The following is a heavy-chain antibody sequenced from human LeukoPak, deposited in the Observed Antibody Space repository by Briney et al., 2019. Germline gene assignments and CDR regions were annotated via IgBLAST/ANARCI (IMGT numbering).Heavy chain of an antibody. Sequence: GGSLRLSCAASGFTFSSYWMHWVRQAPGKGLVWVSRIKSDGSSTSYADSVKGRFTISRDNAKNTLCLQMNRLRAEATAVYYCARVPVSRAIDYWGQGTLVTVSS. V-gene: IGHV3-74*01. D-gene: IGHD3-3*02. J-gene: IGHJ4*02. CDR2: IKSDGSST. CDR3: ARVPVSRAIDY. CDR1: GFTFSSYW.